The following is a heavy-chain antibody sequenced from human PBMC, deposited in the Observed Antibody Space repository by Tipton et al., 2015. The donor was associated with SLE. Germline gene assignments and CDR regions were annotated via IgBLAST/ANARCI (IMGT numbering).Heavy chain of an antibody. CDR2: IYYSGNT. Sequence: TLSLTCTVSGGSISRGGYYWSWIRQLPGKGLEWIGYIYYSGNTYYNPSLKSRVTISVDTSKNQFSLKLSSVTAADTAVYYCARDWSDYSGSGTAYNWFDPWGQGTLVTVSS. J-gene: IGHJ5*02. V-gene: IGHV4-31*03. CDR1: GGSISRGGYY. CDR3: ARDWSDYSGSGTAYNWFDP. D-gene: IGHD3-10*01.